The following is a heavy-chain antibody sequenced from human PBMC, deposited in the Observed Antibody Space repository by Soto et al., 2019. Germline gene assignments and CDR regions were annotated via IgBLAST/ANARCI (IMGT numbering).Heavy chain of an antibody. CDR1: GFTFSNAW. CDR3: TTQYYYDSSGSLLN. Sequence: GGSLRLSCAVSGFTFSNAWITWVRQAPGKGLEWVGRIKSKTDGGATDYAAPVKGRFTISGDDSKNALYLQMNSLKTEDTAVYYCTTQYYYDSSGSLLNWGQGTLVTVSS. CDR2: IKSKTDGGAT. J-gene: IGHJ4*02. V-gene: IGHV3-15*01. D-gene: IGHD3-22*01.